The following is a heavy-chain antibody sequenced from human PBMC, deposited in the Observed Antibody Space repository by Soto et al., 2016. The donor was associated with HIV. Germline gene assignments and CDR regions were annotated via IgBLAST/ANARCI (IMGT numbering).Heavy chain of an antibody. J-gene: IGHJ6*03. CDR1: GYTFTDYY. Sequence: QVQLVQSGAEVKKPGASVKVSCKASGYTFTDYYIHWVRQAPGQGLEWMGWINPNTGGTNYAQKFQGRVTMTRDTSIRTAYMDLSSLTSADTALYYCARVIAVAGSFPPYYYYMDVWGKGTTVTVSS. CDR2: INPNTGGT. V-gene: IGHV1-2*02. CDR3: ARVIAVAGSFPPYYYYMDV. D-gene: IGHD6-19*01.